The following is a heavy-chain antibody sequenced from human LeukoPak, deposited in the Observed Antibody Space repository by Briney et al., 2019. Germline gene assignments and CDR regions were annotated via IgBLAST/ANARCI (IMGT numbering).Heavy chain of an antibody. D-gene: IGHD6-19*01. V-gene: IGHV3-73*01. J-gene: IGHJ5*02. CDR1: GFTFSGSA. CDR3: TSRYSSGLNWFDP. CDR2: NRSKANSYAT. Sequence: PGGSLRLSCAASGFTFSGSAMHWVRQASAKGLECVVRNRSKANSYATAYAASVKCRFPISRDDSKNTAYLQMNSPKTEDTAVYYCTSRYSSGLNWFDPWGQGTLVTVSS.